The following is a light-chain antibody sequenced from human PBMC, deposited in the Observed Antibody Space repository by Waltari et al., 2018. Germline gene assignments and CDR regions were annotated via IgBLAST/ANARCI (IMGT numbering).Light chain of an antibody. CDR3: CSYSGSYTWL. CDR1: SSDIGAYKY. J-gene: IGLJ3*02. Sequence: QSALTQPHSVSGSPGQSVTISCTGTSSDIGAYKYVSWYQHHPNKAPKLIIYDVTKRPSGGPDRFSGSKSANRASLTISGLQPDYEADYFCCSYSGSYTWLFGGGTKLTVL. CDR2: DVT. V-gene: IGLV2-11*01.